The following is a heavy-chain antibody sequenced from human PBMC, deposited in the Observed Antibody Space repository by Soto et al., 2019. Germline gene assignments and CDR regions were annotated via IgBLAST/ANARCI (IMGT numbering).Heavy chain of an antibody. D-gene: IGHD2-2*01. V-gene: IGHV3-23*01. J-gene: IGHJ5*02. CDR3: AKAVVVVPAAIGWFDP. Sequence: GGSLRLSCAASQITFSNYAMSWVRQAPGKGLEWVSAISGSGGSTYYADSVKGRFTISRDNSKNTLYLQMNSLRAEDTAVYYCAKAVVVVPAAIGWFDPWGQGTLVTVSS. CDR2: ISGSGGST. CDR1: QITFSNYA.